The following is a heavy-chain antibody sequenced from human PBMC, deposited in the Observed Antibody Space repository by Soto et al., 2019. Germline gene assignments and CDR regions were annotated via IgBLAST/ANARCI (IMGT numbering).Heavy chain of an antibody. Sequence: QVQLQESGPGLVKPSQTLSLTCTVSGGSISSGGYYWSWIRQHPGKGLECIAYIYYSGSTYYNPSLKSRLTISVDTSQNQSSLKLSSVTAADTAVYYCARGSYYYMDVWGRGTTVTVSS. J-gene: IGHJ6*03. CDR3: ARGSYYYMDV. CDR2: IYYSGST. V-gene: IGHV4-31*03. CDR1: GGSISSGGYY.